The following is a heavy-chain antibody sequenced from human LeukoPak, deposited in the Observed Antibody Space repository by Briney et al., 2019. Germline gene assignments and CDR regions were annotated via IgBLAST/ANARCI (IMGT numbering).Heavy chain of an antibody. CDR2: MNPNSGNT. D-gene: IGHD2-15*01. CDR3: ARRLGYCSDGSCYSLNY. CDR1: GYIFSSYD. Sequence: ASVKVPCKASGYIFSSYDINWVRQATGQGLEWMGWMNPNSGNTGYAQKFQGRVTMTRNTSVSTAYMELSSLRSEDTGVYYCARRLGYCSDGSCYSLNYWGQGTPVTVSS. J-gene: IGHJ4*02. V-gene: IGHV1-8*02.